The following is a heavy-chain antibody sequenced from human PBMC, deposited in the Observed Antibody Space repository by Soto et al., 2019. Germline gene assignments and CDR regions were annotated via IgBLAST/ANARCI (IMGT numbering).Heavy chain of an antibody. CDR2: INSDGST. V-gene: IGHV3-53*01. J-gene: IGHJ4*02. D-gene: IGHD5-18*01. CDR3: ARSGYSFAWGY. CDR1: GFLGNSAY. Sequence: EVQLVESGGGLIPPGVSLRLSCAASGFLGNSAYMTWVRQAPGKGLEWLSMINSDGSTLYAESVKGRFTISRDNSKNRLDLQMNSLRAEDTAMYYCARSGYSFAWGYWGQGTLVSVTS.